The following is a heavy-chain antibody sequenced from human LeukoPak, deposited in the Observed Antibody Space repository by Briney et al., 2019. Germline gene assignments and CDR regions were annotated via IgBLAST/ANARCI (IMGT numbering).Heavy chain of an antibody. Sequence: ASVKVSSKASGYTFTNFGISWGRQAPGQGLEWMGWISVYNGNTNYAQKVQDRVTMTTDTSTSTAYMELRSLRSDDTAVYYCARAGGWAREDYKADAFDIWGQGTMVTVSS. J-gene: IGHJ3*02. V-gene: IGHV1-18*01. CDR1: GYTFTNFG. D-gene: IGHD6-19*01. CDR3: ARAGGWAREDYKADAFDI. CDR2: ISVYNGNT.